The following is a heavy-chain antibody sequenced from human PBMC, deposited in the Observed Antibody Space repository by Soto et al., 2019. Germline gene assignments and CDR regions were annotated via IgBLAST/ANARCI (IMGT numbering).Heavy chain of an antibody. V-gene: IGHV4-59*01. Sequence: SETLSLTCTVSGGSISSYYWSWIRQPPGKGLEWIGYIYYSGSTNYNPSLKSRVTISVDTSKNQFSLKLSSVTAADTAVYYCARSQDVDILTGYYAFYFDYWGQGTLVTVSS. CDR3: ARSQDVDILTGYYAFYFDY. D-gene: IGHD3-9*01. CDR1: GGSISSYY. J-gene: IGHJ4*02. CDR2: IYYSGST.